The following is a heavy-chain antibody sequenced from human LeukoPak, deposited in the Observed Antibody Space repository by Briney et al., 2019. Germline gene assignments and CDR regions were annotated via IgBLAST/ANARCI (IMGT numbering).Heavy chain of an antibody. CDR1: GGSISSYY. D-gene: IGHD4-11*01. Sequence: PSETLSLTCTVSGGSISSYYWSWVRQPAGKGLEWIGRIYTSGSTNYNPSLKSRVTMSVDTSKNQFSLKLSSVTAADTAVYYCARDLGQDYNDNVLLDYWGQGTLVTVSS. CDR2: IYTSGST. J-gene: IGHJ4*02. CDR3: ARDLGQDYNDNVLLDY. V-gene: IGHV4-4*07.